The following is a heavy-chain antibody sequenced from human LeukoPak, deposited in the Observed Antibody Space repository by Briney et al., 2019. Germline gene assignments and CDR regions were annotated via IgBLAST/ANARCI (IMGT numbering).Heavy chain of an antibody. CDR1: GYTFTSYG. Sequence: ASVKVSCKASGYTFTSYGITWVRQAPGQGLDWMGWISAYNGNTNYAQKLQGRVTMTTDTSTNTAYMELRSLRSDDTAVYSCARVYYDFWSGYEYDAFDIWGQGTMVTVS. CDR2: ISAYNGNT. CDR3: ARVYYDFWSGYEYDAFDI. V-gene: IGHV1-18*01. J-gene: IGHJ3*02. D-gene: IGHD3-3*01.